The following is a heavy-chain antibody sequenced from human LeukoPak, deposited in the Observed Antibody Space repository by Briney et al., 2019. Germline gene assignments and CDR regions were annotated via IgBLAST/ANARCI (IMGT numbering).Heavy chain of an antibody. V-gene: IGHV1-69*04. CDR2: IISILGIA. Sequence: SVKVSCKASGGTFSSYAISWVRQAPGQGLEWMGRIISILGIANYAQKFQGRVTITADKSTSTAYMELSSLRSEDTAVYYCARDHGGWYYYGMDVWGQGTTVTVSS. D-gene: IGHD6-19*01. J-gene: IGHJ6*02. CDR3: ARDHGGWYYYGMDV. CDR1: GGTFSSYA.